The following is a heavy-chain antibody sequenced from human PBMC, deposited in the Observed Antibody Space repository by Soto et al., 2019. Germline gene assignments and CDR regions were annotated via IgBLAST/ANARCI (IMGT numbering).Heavy chain of an antibody. CDR1: GGSLSSFY. V-gene: IGHV4-59*01. J-gene: IGHJ4*01. CDR3: ARVHKEERVTVPAAHYDH. CDR2: IYHSGTT. D-gene: IGHD2-2*01. Sequence: QVRLQESGPGLVKSSETLSLTCTVSGGSLSSFYWGWIRRPPGKGLEWIGYIYHSGTTRYNSSLKSRVTMSVDSSKNEFSLKLTSVTAADTATYYCARVHKEERVTVPAAHYDHWGHGTLVTVAS.